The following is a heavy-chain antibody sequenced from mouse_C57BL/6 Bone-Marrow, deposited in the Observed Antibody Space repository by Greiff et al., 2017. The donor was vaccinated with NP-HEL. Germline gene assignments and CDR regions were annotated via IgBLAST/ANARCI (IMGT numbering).Heavy chain of an antibody. J-gene: IGHJ4*01. Sequence: EVQLQQSGAELVRPGASVKLSCTASGFNIKDDYMHWVKQRPEQGLEWIGWIDPENGDTEYASKFQGKATITADTSSNTAYLQHSSLTSEDTAVYYCTTPYAMDYWGQGTSVTVSS. CDR2: IDPENGDT. CDR1: GFNIKDDY. V-gene: IGHV14-4*01. CDR3: TTPYAMDY.